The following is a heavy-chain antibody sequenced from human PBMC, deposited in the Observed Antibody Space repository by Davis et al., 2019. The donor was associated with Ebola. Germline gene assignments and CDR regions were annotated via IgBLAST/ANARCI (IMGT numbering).Heavy chain of an antibody. J-gene: IGHJ4*02. Sequence: PGGSLRLSCAASGFTFSDYYMSWIRQAPGKGLEWVSYISSSSTTIHFADSVKGRFTISRDNAKDSLYLQMTSLRDEDTAVYYCARSRGSTVTPFDYWGQGTLVTVSS. CDR1: GFTFSDYY. CDR3: ARSRGSTVTPFDY. CDR2: ISSSSTTI. D-gene: IGHD4-17*01. V-gene: IGHV3-11*04.